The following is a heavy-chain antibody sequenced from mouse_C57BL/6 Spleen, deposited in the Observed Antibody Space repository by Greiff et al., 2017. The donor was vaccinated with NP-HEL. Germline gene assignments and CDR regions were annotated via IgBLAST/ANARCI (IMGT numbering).Heavy chain of an antibody. J-gene: IGHJ3*01. Sequence: EVKLQESGPELVKPGASVKIPCKASGYTFTDYNMDWVKQSHGKSLEWIGDINPNNGGTIYNQKFKGKATLTVDKSSSTAYMELRSLTSEDTAVYYCARGEITTVVARGPAWFAYWGQGTLVTVSA. CDR2: INPNNGGT. V-gene: IGHV1-18*01. CDR3: ARGEITTVVARGPAWFAY. D-gene: IGHD1-1*01. CDR1: GYTFTDYN.